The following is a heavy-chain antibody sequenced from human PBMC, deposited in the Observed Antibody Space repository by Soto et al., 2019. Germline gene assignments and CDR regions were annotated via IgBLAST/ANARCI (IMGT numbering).Heavy chain of an antibody. CDR2: ISAYNGNT. J-gene: IGHJ3*02. CDR3: ARERAGYYDSSGYGAFDI. CDR1: GFTFTSYA. V-gene: IGHV1-18*01. Sequence: GASVKVSCKASGFTFTSYAITWVRQAPGQGLEWMGWISAYNGNTNYAQNLQGRVTMTTDTSTGTAYMELGSLTSDDTAVYYCARERAGYYDSSGYGAFDIWGQGTMVTVSS. D-gene: IGHD3-22*01.